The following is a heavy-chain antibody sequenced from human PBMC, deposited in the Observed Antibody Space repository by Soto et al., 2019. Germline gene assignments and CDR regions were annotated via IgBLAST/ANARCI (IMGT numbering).Heavy chain of an antibody. J-gene: IGHJ6*02. D-gene: IGHD3-3*01. V-gene: IGHV3-30-3*01. CDR2: ISYDGSNK. CDR3: ARDLYDFWSGDYYYYYGMDV. Sequence: GGSLRLSCAASGFTFSSYAMRWVRQAPGKGLEWVAVISYDGSNKYYADSVKGRFTISRDNSKNTLYLQMNSLRAEDTAVYYCARDLYDFWSGDYYYYYGMDVWGQGTTVTVSS. CDR1: GFTFSSYA.